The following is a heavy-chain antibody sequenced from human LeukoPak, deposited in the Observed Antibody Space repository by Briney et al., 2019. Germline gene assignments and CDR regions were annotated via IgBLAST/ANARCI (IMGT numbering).Heavy chain of an antibody. V-gene: IGHV1-69*13. J-gene: IGHJ4*02. D-gene: IGHD6-13*01. CDR1: GGTFSSYA. CDR2: IIPIFGTA. CDR3: ARLVFGRYSSSSGWYFDY. Sequence: SVKVSCTASGGTFSSYAISWVRQAPGQGLEWMGGIIPIFGTANYAQKFQGRVTITADESTSTAYMELSSLRSEDTAVYYCARLVFGRYSSSSGWYFDYWGQGTLVTVSS.